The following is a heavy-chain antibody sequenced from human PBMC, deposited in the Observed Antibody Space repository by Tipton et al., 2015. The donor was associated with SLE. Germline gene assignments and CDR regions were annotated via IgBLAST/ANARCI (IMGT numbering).Heavy chain of an antibody. CDR1: GFTFSSYG. CDR3: ARGERSHLWFRELLVSFDY. Sequence: GSLRLSCAASGFTFSSYGMHWVRQAPGKGLEWVSAISTIGGTTYYADSVKGRFTISRDNSKNTLYLQMNSLRAEDTAVYYCARGERSHLWFRELLVSFDYWGQGTLVTVSS. D-gene: IGHD3-10*01. V-gene: IGHV3-23*01. CDR2: ISTIGGTT. J-gene: IGHJ4*02.